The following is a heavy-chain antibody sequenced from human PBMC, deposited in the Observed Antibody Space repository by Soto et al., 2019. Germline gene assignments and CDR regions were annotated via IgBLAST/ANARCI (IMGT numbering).Heavy chain of an antibody. D-gene: IGHD2-21*02. CDR1: GYTFTSYY. CDR3: ARDLTAADY. CDR2: INPSGGSK. J-gene: IGHJ4*02. Sequence: QVQLMQSGAEVKKPGASVTISCKAYGYTFTSYYIHWVRQAPRQGLEWMAIINPSGGSKNYAQKFQGRVNVTRDTSTSTVNMELSSLSSEDTAVYYCARDLTAADYWGQGTLVTVSS. V-gene: IGHV1-46*01.